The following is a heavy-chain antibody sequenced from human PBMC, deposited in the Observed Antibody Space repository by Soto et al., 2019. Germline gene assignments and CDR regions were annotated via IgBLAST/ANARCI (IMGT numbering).Heavy chain of an antibody. CDR2: ISYDGSNK. J-gene: IGHJ4*02. CDR1: GFTFSSYG. D-gene: IGHD6-6*01. V-gene: IGHV3-30*18. CDR3: AKDQEGAARPLYYFDY. Sequence: GGSLRLSCAASGFTFSSYGMHWVRQAPGKGLEWVAVISYDGSNKYYADSVKGRFTISRDNSKNTLYLQMNSLRAEDTAVYYCAKDQEGAARPLYYFDYWGQGTLVTVSS.